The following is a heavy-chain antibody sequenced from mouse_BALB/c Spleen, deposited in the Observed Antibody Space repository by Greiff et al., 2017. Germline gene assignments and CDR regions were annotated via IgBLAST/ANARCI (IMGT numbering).Heavy chain of an antibody. D-gene: IGHD2-2*01. Sequence: EVMLVESGGGLVQPGGSLKLSCAASGFTFSSYTMSWVRQTPEKRLEWVAYISNGGGSTYYPDTVKGRFTISRDNAKNTLYLQMSSLKSEDTAMYYCARRGYGYDGFAYWGQGTLVTVSA. CDR2: ISNGGGST. J-gene: IGHJ3*01. V-gene: IGHV5-12-2*01. CDR3: ARRGYGYDGFAY. CDR1: GFTFSSYT.